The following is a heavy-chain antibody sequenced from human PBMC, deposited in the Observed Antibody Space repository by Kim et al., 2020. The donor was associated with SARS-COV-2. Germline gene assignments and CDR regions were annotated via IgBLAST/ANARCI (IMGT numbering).Heavy chain of an antibody. J-gene: IGHJ3*02. CDR2: IYYSGST. Sequence: SETLSLTCTVSGGSISSGGYYWSWIRQHPGKGLEWIGYIYYSGSTYYNPSLKSRVTISVDTSKNQFSLKLSSVTAADTAVYYCARRGGDSGYDFIVPNRSIAYAFDIWGQGTMVTVSS. CDR3: ARRGGDSGYDFIVPNRSIAYAFDI. CDR1: GGSISSGGYY. D-gene: IGHD5-12*01. V-gene: IGHV4-31*03.